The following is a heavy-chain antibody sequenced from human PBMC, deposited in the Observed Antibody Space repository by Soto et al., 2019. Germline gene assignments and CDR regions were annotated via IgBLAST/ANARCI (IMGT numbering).Heavy chain of an antibody. V-gene: IGHV3-48*02. Sequence: EVQLVESGGGLIQPGGSLRLSCAASGFIFNTYSMNWVRQAPGKGLEWVSYISGNSQTIFYADSVRGRFTISRDNANNSTYLQMVSLRDEDTAVYYCARTLSWRRGPFDSWGQGTLVTVSS. CDR3: ARTLSWRRGPFDS. CDR2: ISGNSQTI. CDR1: GFIFNTYS. D-gene: IGHD2-15*01. J-gene: IGHJ4*02.